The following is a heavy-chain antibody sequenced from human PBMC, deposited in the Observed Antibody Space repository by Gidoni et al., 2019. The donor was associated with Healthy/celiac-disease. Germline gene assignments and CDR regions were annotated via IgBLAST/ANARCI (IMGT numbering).Heavy chain of an antibody. D-gene: IGHD3-10*01. CDR1: GGSISSSSYY. V-gene: IGHV4-39*01. CDR2: IYYSVST. Sequence: QLQLQESGPGLVKPSETLSLTCTVSGGSISSSSYYWGWIRQPPGKGLEWIGSIYYSVSTYYNPSLKSRVTISVDTSKNQFSLKLSSVTAADTAVYYCARGPGTTPFDYWGQGTLVTVSS. CDR3: ARGPGTTPFDY. J-gene: IGHJ4*02.